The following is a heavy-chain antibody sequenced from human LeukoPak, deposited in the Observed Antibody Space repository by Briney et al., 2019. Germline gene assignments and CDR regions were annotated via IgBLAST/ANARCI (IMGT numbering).Heavy chain of an antibody. J-gene: IGHJ4*02. V-gene: IGHV3-74*01. CDR3: TRTTGQRCFDC. CDR1: GFTFSSYW. CDR2: ISSGDGTNI. Sequence: GSLRLSCAASGFTFSSYWMHWVPQAPGKGPVWISHISSGDGTNIGYADSVKGRFTISRDNAKNTLYLQMNSLGVEDTAVYYCTRTTGQRCFDCWGQGTQVTVSS. D-gene: IGHD4-11*01.